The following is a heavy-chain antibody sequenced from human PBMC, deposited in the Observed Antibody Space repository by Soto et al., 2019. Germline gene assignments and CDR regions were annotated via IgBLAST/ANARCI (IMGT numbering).Heavy chain of an antibody. J-gene: IGHJ3*02. V-gene: IGHV3-7*05. D-gene: IGHD3-10*01. CDR2: IKRDGSEK. CDR1: GFTFSSFW. Sequence: EVQLVESGGGLVQPGGSLRLSCAASGFTFSSFWMSWIRQAPGKGLEWVANIKRDGSEKYYVDSVKGRFTISRDNAKNSLFLQMDSLRVEDTAVYFCYVAAGARGDPFDIWGQGTMVTVSS. CDR3: YVAAGARGDPFDI.